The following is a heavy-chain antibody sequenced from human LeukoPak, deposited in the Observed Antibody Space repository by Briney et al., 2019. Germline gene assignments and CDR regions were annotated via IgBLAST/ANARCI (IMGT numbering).Heavy chain of an antibody. CDR3: AKDQGGYSAYGHLDY. CDR2: IGATGVST. Sequence: GGSLRLSCAASGFTFSSYAMSWVRQAPGKGLEWVSGIGATGVSTFYGDSVKGRFTMSRDNSKNTLYLRMDSLRAEDTAVYYCAKDQGGYSAYGHLDYGGQGTLVTVS. J-gene: IGHJ4*02. CDR1: GFTFSSYA. V-gene: IGHV3-23*01. D-gene: IGHD5-12*01.